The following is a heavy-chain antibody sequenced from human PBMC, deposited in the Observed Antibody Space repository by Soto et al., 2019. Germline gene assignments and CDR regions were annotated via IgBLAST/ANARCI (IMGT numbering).Heavy chain of an antibody. J-gene: IGHJ6*02. Sequence: GGSLRLSCAVSGFSFSNYAMNWVRQTPGKGLEWLSYISSSGGTIKYADSVKGRFTISRDNAKNSLYLQMHSLRADDTAVYYCARDAFEIYYKFGLDVWGQGTPVTVSS. CDR3: ARDAFEIYYKFGLDV. V-gene: IGHV3-48*04. CDR1: GFSFSNYA. CDR2: ISSSGGTI. D-gene: IGHD3-10*01.